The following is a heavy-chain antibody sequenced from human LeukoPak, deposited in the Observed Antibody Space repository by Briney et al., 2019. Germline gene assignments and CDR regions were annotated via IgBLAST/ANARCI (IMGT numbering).Heavy chain of an antibody. D-gene: IGHD6-13*01. CDR1: GFTFSSYA. CDR2: IYWNGGST. Sequence: GGSLRLSCAASGFTFSSYAMSWVRQAPGRGLEWVSGIYWNGGSTGYADSVKGRFTISRDNAKNSLYLQMNSLRAEDTALYYCARVVIAAAGTGFDYWGQGTLVTVSS. J-gene: IGHJ4*02. CDR3: ARVVIAAAGTGFDY. V-gene: IGHV3-20*04.